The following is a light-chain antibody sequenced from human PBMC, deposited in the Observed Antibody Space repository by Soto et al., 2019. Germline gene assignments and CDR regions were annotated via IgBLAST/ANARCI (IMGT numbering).Light chain of an antibody. CDR1: QSVSSN. Sequence: EIVMTQSPATLSVSPGERATLSCRASQSVSSNLAWYQQKPGQAPRLLIHGASTRATGIPARFSGSGFGTEFILTISSLQSEDFAVYYCQQYNTWLWTFGQGTKVEIQ. J-gene: IGKJ1*01. V-gene: IGKV3-15*01. CDR3: QQYNTWLWT. CDR2: GAS.